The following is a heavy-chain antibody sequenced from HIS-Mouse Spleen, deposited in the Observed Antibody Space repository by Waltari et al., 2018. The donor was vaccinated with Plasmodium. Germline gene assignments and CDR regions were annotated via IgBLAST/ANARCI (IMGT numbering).Heavy chain of an antibody. D-gene: IGHD6-19*01. J-gene: IGHJ3*02. V-gene: IGHV1-8*01. CDR3: ARGGWDGDAFDI. CDR1: GYTFTSYD. CDR2: MNPNSGKT. Sequence: QVQLVQSGAEVKKPGASVKVSCKASGYTFTSYDINWVRQATGQGLEWMGRMNPNSGKTGYAPKFQGIVTMTGNTAISTAYMGLSSLRSEDTAVYYCARGGWDGDAFDIWGQGTMVTVSS.